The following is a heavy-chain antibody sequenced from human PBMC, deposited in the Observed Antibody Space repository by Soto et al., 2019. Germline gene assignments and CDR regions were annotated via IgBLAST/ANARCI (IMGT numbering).Heavy chain of an antibody. Sequence: SETLSLTCAVYGGSFSGYYWSWIRQPPGKGLEWIGEINHSGSTNYNPSLKGRVTISVDTSKNQFSLKLSSVTAADTAVYYCARGRRYYDFWSGYCPFDYWGQGTLVTVSS. CDR1: GGSFSGYY. CDR3: ARGRRYYDFWSGYCPFDY. V-gene: IGHV4-34*01. J-gene: IGHJ4*02. CDR2: INHSGST. D-gene: IGHD3-3*01.